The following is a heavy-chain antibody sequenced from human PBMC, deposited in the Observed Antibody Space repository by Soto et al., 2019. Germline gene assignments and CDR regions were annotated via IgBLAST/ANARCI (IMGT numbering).Heavy chain of an antibody. J-gene: IGHJ5*02. CDR1: NDSISSYY. V-gene: IGHV4-4*07. CDR3: VASLAASGLNWLDP. D-gene: IGHD6-13*01. Sequence: SETLSLTCTVSNDSISSYYWNWVRQPPGKGLEWIGLIFANGHTDYNPSLKSRVTMSVDASKNQFSLRLTSMTAADTAVYYCVASLAASGLNWLDPWGRGTLVTVSS. CDR2: IFANGHT.